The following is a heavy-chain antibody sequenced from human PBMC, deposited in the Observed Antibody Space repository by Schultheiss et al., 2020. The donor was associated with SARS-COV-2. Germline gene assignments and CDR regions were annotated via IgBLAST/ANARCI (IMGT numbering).Heavy chain of an antibody. CDR2: IIPIFGIA. CDR1: GGTFSSYA. CDR3: ASGFYDFWSGYYKDDY. J-gene: IGHJ4*02. D-gene: IGHD3-3*01. V-gene: IGHV1-69*10. Sequence: SVKVSCKASGGTFSSYAISWVRQAPGQGLEWMGGIIPIFGIANYAQKFQGRVTITADKSTSTAYMELSRLRSDDTAVYYCASGFYDFWSGYYKDDYWGRGTLVTVSS.